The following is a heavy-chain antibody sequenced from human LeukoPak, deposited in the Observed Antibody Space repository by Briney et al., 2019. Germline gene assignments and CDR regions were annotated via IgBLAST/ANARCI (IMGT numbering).Heavy chain of an antibody. J-gene: IGHJ3*01. V-gene: IGHV1-69*13. Sequence: ASVKVSCKASGYTFTSYGISWVRQAPGQGLEWMGGIIPIFGTANYAQKFQGRVTITADESTSTAYMELRSLRSDDTAVYYCARDRIVGAEDDAFHFWGQGTMVTVSS. D-gene: IGHD1-26*01. CDR1: GYTFTSYG. CDR3: ARDRIVGAEDDAFHF. CDR2: IIPIFGTA.